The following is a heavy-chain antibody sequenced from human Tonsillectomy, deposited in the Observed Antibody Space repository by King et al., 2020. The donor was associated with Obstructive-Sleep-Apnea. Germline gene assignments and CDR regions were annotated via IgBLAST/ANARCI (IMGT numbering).Heavy chain of an antibody. CDR2: ISSNGGST. CDR3: ARAQYYYDSSGYLGSDAFDI. Sequence: VQLVESGGGLVQPGGSLRLSCAASGFTFSSYAMHWVRQAPGKGLEYVSAISSNGGSTYYANSVKGRFTISRDNSKNTLYLQMGSLRAEDMALYYCARAQYYYDSSGYLGSDAFDIWGQGTMVTVSS. CDR1: GFTFSSYA. V-gene: IGHV3-64*01. D-gene: IGHD3-22*01. J-gene: IGHJ3*02.